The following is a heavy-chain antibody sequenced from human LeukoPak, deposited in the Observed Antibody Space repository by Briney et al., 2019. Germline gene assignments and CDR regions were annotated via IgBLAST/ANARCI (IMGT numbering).Heavy chain of an antibody. CDR2: INAGNGNT. CDR1: GYTFTSYA. D-gene: IGHD1-26*01. V-gene: IGHV1-3*01. CDR3: ARVISVSGSYYDVSSFDY. J-gene: IGHJ4*02. Sequence: ASVKVSCKASGYTFTSYAMHWVRQAPGQRLEWMGWINAGNGNTKYSQKFQGRVTITRDTSASTAYMELSSLRSEDTAVYYCARVISVSGSYYDVSSFDYWGQGTLVTVSS.